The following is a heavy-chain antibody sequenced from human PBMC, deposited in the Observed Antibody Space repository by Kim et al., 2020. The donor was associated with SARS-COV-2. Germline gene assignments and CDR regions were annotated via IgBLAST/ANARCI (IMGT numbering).Heavy chain of an antibody. CDR3: ARDRRVLMVYAIPDWFDP. Sequence: QGRVTITADKSTSTAYMELSSLRSEDTAVYYCARDRRVLMVYAIPDWFDPWGQGTLVTVSS. V-gene: IGHV1-69*04. J-gene: IGHJ5*02. D-gene: IGHD2-8*01.